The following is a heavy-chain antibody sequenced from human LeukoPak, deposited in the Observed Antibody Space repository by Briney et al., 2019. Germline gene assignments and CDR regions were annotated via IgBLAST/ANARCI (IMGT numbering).Heavy chain of an antibody. J-gene: IGHJ4*02. CDR2: ISGSGGST. D-gene: IGHD5-12*01. CDR1: GLTFSSYA. Sequence: PGGSLRLSCAASGLTFSSYATSWVRQAPGKGLEWVSAISGSGGSTYYADSVKGRFTISRDNSKNTLYLQMNSLRAEDTAVYYCAKTPLVIVATTTTFDYWGQGTLVTVSS. CDR3: AKTPLVIVATTTTFDY. V-gene: IGHV3-23*01.